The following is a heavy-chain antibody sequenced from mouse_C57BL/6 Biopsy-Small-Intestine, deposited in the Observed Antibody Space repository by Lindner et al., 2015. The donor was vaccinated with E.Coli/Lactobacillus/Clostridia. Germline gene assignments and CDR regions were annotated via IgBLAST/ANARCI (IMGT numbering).Heavy chain of an antibody. Sequence: SVKVSCKTSGYRFTDYYVHWVRQAPGQGLEWMGWIDPKSGVTIYAQKFQGRVTMTRDTSISTVYMDLSSLKSDDTAMYFCARDGTLHGPLNFPPRWGQGTLVTVSS. CDR1: GYRFTDYY. CDR3: ARDGTLHGPLNFPPR. J-gene: IGHJ4*01. V-gene: IGHV1-84*02. CDR2: IDPKSGVT. D-gene: IGHD1-2*01.